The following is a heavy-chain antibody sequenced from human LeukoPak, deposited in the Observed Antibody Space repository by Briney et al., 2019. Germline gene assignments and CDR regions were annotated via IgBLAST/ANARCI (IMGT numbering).Heavy chain of an antibody. CDR1: GFTFSSYE. Sequence: PGGSLRLSCAASGFTFSSYEMNWVRHAPGKGLEWVSYISHSGSTIYYADSVKGRFTISRDNAKSSLYLRMNSLRAEDTAVYYCARGHPYDSSGYYPTQFDYWGQGTLVTVSS. CDR2: ISHSGSTI. V-gene: IGHV3-48*03. CDR3: ARGHPYDSSGYYPTQFDY. J-gene: IGHJ4*02. D-gene: IGHD3-22*01.